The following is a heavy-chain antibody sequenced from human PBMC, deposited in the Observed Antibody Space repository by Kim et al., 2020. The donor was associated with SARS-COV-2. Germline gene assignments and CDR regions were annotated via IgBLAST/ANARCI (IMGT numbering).Heavy chain of an antibody. Sequence: SETLSLTCTVSGGSISSSSYYWGWIRQPPGKGLEWIGSIYYSGSTYYNPSLKSRVTISVDTSKNQFSLKLSSVTAADTAVYYCARQRWELLGGYYFDYWGQGTLVTVSS. J-gene: IGHJ4*02. D-gene: IGHD1-26*01. V-gene: IGHV4-39*01. CDR2: IYYSGST. CDR1: GGSISSSSYY. CDR3: ARQRWELLGGYYFDY.